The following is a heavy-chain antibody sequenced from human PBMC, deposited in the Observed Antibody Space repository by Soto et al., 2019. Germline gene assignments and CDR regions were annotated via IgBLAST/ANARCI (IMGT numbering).Heavy chain of an antibody. Sequence: QLQLQESGPGLVKPSETLSLSCSVSGGSINRSNYYWDWIRQPPGKGLEWIGTIYYNGNAYYNPSLKSRVTMSVDTSKNQFSLKLISATAADTAVYYCARHFVAVVIKGWGYWGQGTLVTVSS. V-gene: IGHV4-39*01. J-gene: IGHJ4*02. CDR1: GGSINRSNYY. CDR3: ARHFVAVVIKGWGY. CDR2: IYYNGNA. D-gene: IGHD3-22*01.